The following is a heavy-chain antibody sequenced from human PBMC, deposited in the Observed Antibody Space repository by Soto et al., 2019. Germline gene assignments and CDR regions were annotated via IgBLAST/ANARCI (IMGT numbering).Heavy chain of an antibody. Sequence: ASVKVSCKVSGYTLTELSMHWVRQAPGKGLEWMGGFDPEDGETIYAQKFQGRVTMTEDTSTDTAYMELSSLRSEATAVYYCATDLSGTTGGAFDIWGKGTMVTVSS. CDR2: FDPEDGET. J-gene: IGHJ3*02. CDR3: ATDLSGTTGGAFDI. D-gene: IGHD1-7*01. V-gene: IGHV1-24*01. CDR1: GYTLTELS.